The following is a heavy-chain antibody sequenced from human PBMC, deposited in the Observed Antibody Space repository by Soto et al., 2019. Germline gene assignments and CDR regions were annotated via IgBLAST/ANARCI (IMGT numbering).Heavy chain of an antibody. CDR1: GGSMRSYH. V-gene: IGHV4-59*01. J-gene: IGHJ4*02. D-gene: IGHD3-22*01. Sequence: SETLSLTCTVSGGSMRSYHWSWIRQPPGKGLEWIGYSGSTNHNPSLKSRVTISIDTSKNQFSLKLSSVTAADTAVYYCARGYDSGGYPDYFDYWGQGILVTVSS. CDR3: ARGYDSGGYPDYFDY. CDR2: SGST.